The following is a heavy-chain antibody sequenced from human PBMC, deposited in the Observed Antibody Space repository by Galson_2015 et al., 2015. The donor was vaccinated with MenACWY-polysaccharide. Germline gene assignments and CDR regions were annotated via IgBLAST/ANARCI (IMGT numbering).Heavy chain of an antibody. CDR2: IYRDGNT. V-gene: IGHV3-66*02. Sequence: SLRLSCAASGFIVSSKYMTWVRQAPGKGLECVSIIYRDGNTQYTDSVKGRFTISRDNSKNMLYLQMNSLSPEDTAMYYCATGSMGWALDPWGQGTLVTVSS. J-gene: IGHJ5*02. CDR3: ATGSMGWALDP. D-gene: IGHD2-2*01. CDR1: GFIVSSKY.